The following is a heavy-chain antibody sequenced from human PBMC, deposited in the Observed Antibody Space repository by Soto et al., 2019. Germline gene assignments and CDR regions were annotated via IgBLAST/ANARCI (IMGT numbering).Heavy chain of an antibody. Sequence: GGSLRLSCAASGFTFSSYAMHWVRQAPGKGLEWVAVISYDGSNKYYADSVKGRFTISRDNSKNTLYLQMNSLRAEDTAVYYCARDPRITIFGVVREAYAFDIWGQGTMVTVSS. CDR2: ISYDGSNK. J-gene: IGHJ3*02. CDR1: GFTFSSYA. CDR3: ARDPRITIFGVVREAYAFDI. D-gene: IGHD3-3*01. V-gene: IGHV3-30-3*01.